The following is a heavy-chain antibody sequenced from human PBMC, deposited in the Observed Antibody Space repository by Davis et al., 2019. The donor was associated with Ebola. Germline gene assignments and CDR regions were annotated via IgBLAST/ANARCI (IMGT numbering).Heavy chain of an antibody. D-gene: IGHD6-13*01. V-gene: IGHV4-61*08. CDR3: ARHAPYSSSWPLDY. Sequence: MPGGSLRLSCTVSGGSISSGGYYWSWIRQHPGKGLEWIGYIYYSGSTNYNPSLKSRVTISVDTSKNQFSLKLSSVTAADTAVYYCARHAPYSSSWPLDYWGQGTLVTVSS. CDR2: IYYSGST. J-gene: IGHJ4*02. CDR1: GGSISSGGYY.